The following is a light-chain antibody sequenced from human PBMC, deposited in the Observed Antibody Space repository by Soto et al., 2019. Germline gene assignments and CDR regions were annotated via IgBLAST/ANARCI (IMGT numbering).Light chain of an antibody. CDR2: DNN. Sequence: QSVLTQPPPVSAAPGQKVTISCSGSSSNIENNDVSWYQQLPGTAPKLLIYDNNKRPSGIPDRFSGSKSGTSATLDITGLQTGDEADYYCGSWDSSLSAKIFGGGTKLTVL. J-gene: IGLJ2*01. CDR3: GSWDSSLSAKI. CDR1: SSNIENND. V-gene: IGLV1-51*01.